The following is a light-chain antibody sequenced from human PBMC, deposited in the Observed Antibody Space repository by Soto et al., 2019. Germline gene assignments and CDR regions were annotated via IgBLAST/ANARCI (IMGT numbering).Light chain of an antibody. CDR2: DAS. CDR1: QSISKY. CDR3: QQSNSSPLT. V-gene: IGKV3-11*01. Sequence: TRPPPTLPLSPGERASPSSRASQSISKYLDWYQQKPGQAPRLLIYDASNMDSGVPARFSGSGSGTDFTLTISSLEPEDFAVYYCQQSNSSPLTFGRGTKVDIK. J-gene: IGKJ4*01.